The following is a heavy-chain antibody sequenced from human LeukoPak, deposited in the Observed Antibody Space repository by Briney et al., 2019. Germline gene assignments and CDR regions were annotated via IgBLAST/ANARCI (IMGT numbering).Heavy chain of an antibody. V-gene: IGHV4-4*07. D-gene: IGHD6-19*01. Sequence: SETLSLTCTVSGGSISSSYWRWIRQAAGKGLECIGRIYASGNTNYNPSLKSRVTMSVDTSKNQISLKLGSVTAADAARYYCAREGSGWYTDYWGQGTLVTVSS. CDR3: AREGSGWYTDY. CDR2: IYASGNT. CDR1: GGSISSSY. J-gene: IGHJ4*02.